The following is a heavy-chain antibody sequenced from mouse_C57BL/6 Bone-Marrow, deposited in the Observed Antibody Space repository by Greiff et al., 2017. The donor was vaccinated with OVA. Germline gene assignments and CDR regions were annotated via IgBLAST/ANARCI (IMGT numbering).Heavy chain of an antibody. CDR3: ARLGVDDYDPWFAY. CDR2: ISNGGGST. CDR1: GFTFSDYY. Sequence: EVMLVESGGGLVQPGGSLKLSCAASGFTFSDYYMYWVRQTPEKRLEWVAYISNGGGSTYYPDTVKGRFTISRDNAKNTLYLQMSRLKSEDTAMYYCARLGVDDYDPWFAYWGQGTLVTVSA. J-gene: IGHJ3*01. D-gene: IGHD2-4*01. V-gene: IGHV5-12*01.